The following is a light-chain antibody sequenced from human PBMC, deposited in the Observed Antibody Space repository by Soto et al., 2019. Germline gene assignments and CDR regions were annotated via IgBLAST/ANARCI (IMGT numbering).Light chain of an antibody. CDR2: DAS. J-gene: IGKJ1*01. CDR1: QRCSHM. Sequence: DIQMTQSPSTLSASVGDRVTITCRASQRCSHMLACYQQKPGKAPKVLIYDASSLESWVPSRFSGSVAGTEFILTISRLQPDEFARYCCQPYGGMWAFGQGTKVE. V-gene: IGKV1-5*01. CDR3: QPYGGMWA.